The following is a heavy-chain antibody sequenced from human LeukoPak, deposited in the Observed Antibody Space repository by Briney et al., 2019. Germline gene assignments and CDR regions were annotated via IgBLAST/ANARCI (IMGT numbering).Heavy chain of an antibody. CDR1: GFTFSSYA. CDR3: ARNLYYYYYMDV. Sequence: GGSLRLSCAASGFTFSSYAMHWVRQAPGKGLEWVAVISYDGSNKYYADSVKGRFTISRDNAKNSLYLQMNSLRAEDTAVYYCARNLYYYYYMDVWGKGTTVTVSS. CDR2: ISYDGSNK. J-gene: IGHJ6*03. V-gene: IGHV3-30*04.